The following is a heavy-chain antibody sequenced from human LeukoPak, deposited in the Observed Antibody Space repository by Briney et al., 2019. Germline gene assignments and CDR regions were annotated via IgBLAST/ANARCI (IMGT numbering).Heavy chain of an antibody. CDR2: IDWHDDK. CDR3: ARIAPSYYYDSSAPLDY. D-gene: IGHD3-22*01. CDR1: GFSLNTTGMR. V-gene: IGHV2-70*04. J-gene: IGHJ4*02. Sequence: ESGPALVKPTQTLTLTCTFSGFSLNTTGMRMGWIRQPPGKALEWLARIDWHDDKFYSTSLKPRLTISKDSSRNQVVLTMTNMDPVDTATYYCARIAPSYYYDSSAPLDYWGQGTPGHRLL.